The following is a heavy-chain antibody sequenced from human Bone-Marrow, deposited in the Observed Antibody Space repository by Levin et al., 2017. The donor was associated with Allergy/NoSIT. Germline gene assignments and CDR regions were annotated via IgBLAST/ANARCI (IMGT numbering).Heavy chain of an antibody. CDR1: AYTFTAYY. V-gene: IGHV1-2*06. Sequence: ASVKVSCKASAYTFTAYYMHWVRQAPGQGLEWMGRINPGTGGASYAQKFQGRVTVTRDTSLNIVYLDLSGLTSDDTALYYCARGPGSLTGLLDYWGQGTLVTVSP. CDR3: ARGPGSLTGLLDY. J-gene: IGHJ4*02. CDR2: INPGTGGA.